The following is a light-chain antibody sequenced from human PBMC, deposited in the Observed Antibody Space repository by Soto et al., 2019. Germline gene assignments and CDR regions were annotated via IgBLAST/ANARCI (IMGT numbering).Light chain of an antibody. CDR2: EVS. V-gene: IGLV2-14*01. J-gene: IGLJ3*02. CDR1: SSDIGNYNY. CDR3: SSYTISNSGV. Sequence: QSVLTQPASVSGSPGQSITISCTGTSSDIGNYNYVSWYQQYPGKAPRLMIYEVSNRPSGVSNRFSGSKSGNTASLTISGLQAEDEADYYCSSYTISNSGVFGGGTKLTVL.